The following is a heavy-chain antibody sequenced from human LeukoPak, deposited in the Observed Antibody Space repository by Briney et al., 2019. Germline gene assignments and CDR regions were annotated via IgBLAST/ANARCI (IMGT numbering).Heavy chain of an antibody. V-gene: IGHV1-2*04. CDR3: ARSLPYYYHGMDV. CDR2: INPNSGGT. J-gene: IGHJ6*02. CDR1: GYTFTGYY. Sequence: ASVKVSCKASGYTFTGYYMHWVRQAPGQGLEWMGWINPNSGGTNYAQKFQGWVTMTRDTSISTAYMELSRLRSDDTAVYYCARSLPYYYHGMDVWGQGTTVTVSS.